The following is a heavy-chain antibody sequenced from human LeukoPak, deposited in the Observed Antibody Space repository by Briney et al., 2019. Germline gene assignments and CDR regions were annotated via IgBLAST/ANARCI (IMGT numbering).Heavy chain of an antibody. CDR1: GYSFTAYY. Sequence: ASVKVSCKASGYSFTAYYIHWVRQAPGQGLERMGWINPDTGGPNYAQKFQGRVTMTRDTSISTVYLELSRLTSDDTAVYYCAEDKDWGQGTLVTVSS. CDR2: INPDTGGP. CDR3: AEDKD. J-gene: IGHJ4*02. V-gene: IGHV1-2*02.